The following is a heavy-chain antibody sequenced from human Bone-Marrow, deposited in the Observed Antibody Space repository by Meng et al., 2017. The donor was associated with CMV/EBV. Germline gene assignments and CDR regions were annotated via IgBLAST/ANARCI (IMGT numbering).Heavy chain of an antibody. D-gene: IGHD4-17*01. J-gene: IGHJ6*02. CDR2: MRYDGSVE. V-gene: IGHV3-30*02. CDR3: AKETTDVDSGMDV. Sequence: GGSLRLSCAASGFTFSSYGMHWVRQAPGKGLEWVAFMRYDGSVEYYADSVKGRFIMSREYSRNIVYLHMNTLRPEDTAVYYCAKETTDVDSGMDVWRQGTTVTVSS. CDR1: GFTFSSYG.